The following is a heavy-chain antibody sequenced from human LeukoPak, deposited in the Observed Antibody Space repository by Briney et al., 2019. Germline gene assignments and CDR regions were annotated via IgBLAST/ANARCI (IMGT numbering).Heavy chain of an antibody. CDR2: IIPIFGTA. D-gene: IGHD2-2*01. CDR1: GGTFSSYA. V-gene: IGHV1-69*13. J-gene: IGHJ6*02. CDR3: ASGVGYCSSTSCYPKDADYYYYGMDV. Sequence: ASVKVSCKASGGTFSSYAISWVRQAPGQGLEWMGGIIPIFGTASYAQKFQGRVTITADESTSTAYMELSSLRSEDTAVYYCASGVGYCSSTSCYPKDADYYYYGMDVWGQGTTVTVSS.